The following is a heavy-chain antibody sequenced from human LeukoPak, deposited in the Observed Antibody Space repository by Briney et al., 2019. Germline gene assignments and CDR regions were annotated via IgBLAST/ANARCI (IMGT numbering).Heavy chain of an antibody. CDR1: GGSFSGYY. Sequence: PSETLSLTCAVYGGSFSGYYWSWIRQPPGKGLEWIGEIYHSGSTNYNPSLKSRVTISVDKSKNQFSLKLSSVTAADTAVYYCARVAQLRFLEWSQYYFDYWGQGTLVTVSS. J-gene: IGHJ4*02. V-gene: IGHV4-34*01. CDR3: ARVAQLRFLEWSQYYFDY. CDR2: IYHSGST. D-gene: IGHD3-3*01.